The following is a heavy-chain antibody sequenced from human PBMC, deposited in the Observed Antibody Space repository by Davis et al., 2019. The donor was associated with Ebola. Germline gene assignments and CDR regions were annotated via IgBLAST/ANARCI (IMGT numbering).Heavy chain of an antibody. CDR2: ISYDGSNK. Sequence: PGGSLRLSCAASGFTFSSYGMHWVRQAPGKGLEWVAVISYDGSNKYYADSVKGRFTISRDNAKNSLFLQMNSLRAEDTALYFCASGDGRGRSYDMDVWGEGTTVTVSS. D-gene: IGHD3/OR15-3a*01. V-gene: IGHV3-30*03. CDR3: ASGDGRGRSYDMDV. CDR1: GFTFSSYG. J-gene: IGHJ6*04.